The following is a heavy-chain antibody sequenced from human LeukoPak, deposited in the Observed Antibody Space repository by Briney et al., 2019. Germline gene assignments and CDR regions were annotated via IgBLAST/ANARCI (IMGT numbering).Heavy chain of an antibody. CDR2: INPSGGST. Sequence: ASVTVSCKASGYTFTSYYMHWVRQAPGQGVEWMGIINPSGGSTSYAQTVQGRVTMTRDTSTSTVYMELSSLRSEDTAVYYCARDGEHTAMVTYYFDYWGQGTLVTVSS. CDR1: GYTFTSYY. CDR3: ARDGEHTAMVTYYFDY. V-gene: IGHV1-46*01. D-gene: IGHD5-18*01. J-gene: IGHJ4*02.